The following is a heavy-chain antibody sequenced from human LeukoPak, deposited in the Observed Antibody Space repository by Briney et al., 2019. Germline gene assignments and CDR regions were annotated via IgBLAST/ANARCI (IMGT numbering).Heavy chain of an antibody. J-gene: IGHJ4*02. Sequence: GGSLRLSCAASGFTFSSYGMHWVRQAPGKGLERVAVISYDGSNKYYADSVKGRFTISRDNSKNTLYLQMNSLRAEDTAVYYCAKDYPCDYWGQGTLVTVSS. V-gene: IGHV3-30*18. CDR1: GFTFSSYG. CDR3: AKDYPCDY. CDR2: ISYDGSNK.